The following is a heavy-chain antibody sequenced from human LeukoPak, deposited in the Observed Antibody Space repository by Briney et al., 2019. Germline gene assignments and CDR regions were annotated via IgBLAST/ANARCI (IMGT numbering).Heavy chain of an antibody. V-gene: IGHV3-21*01. CDR1: GFTFTAFT. CDR3: ARDRLGDSGRYYGMDV. CDR2: ISSSSSYI. D-gene: IGHD2-21*02. J-gene: IGHJ6*02. Sequence: PGGSLRLSCAASGFTFTAFTINWVRQAPGKGLEWVSSISSSSSYIYYADSVKGRFTISRDNAKNSLYLQMNSLRAEDTAVYYCARDRLGDSGRYYGMDVWGQGTTVTVSS.